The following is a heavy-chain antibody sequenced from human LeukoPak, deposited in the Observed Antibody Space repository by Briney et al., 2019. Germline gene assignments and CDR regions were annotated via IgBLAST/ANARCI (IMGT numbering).Heavy chain of an antibody. Sequence: GGSLRLSCAASGFTFSSYAMSWVRQAPGKGLEWVSAISGSGGSTYYADSVKGRFTISRDNAQNSLSLQMNGLRDEDTAVYHCARSRSGNYFDNRGQGTLVSVSS. V-gene: IGHV3-23*01. J-gene: IGHJ4*02. CDR1: GFTFSSYA. CDR2: ISGSGGST. CDR3: ARSRSGNYFDN. D-gene: IGHD1-26*01.